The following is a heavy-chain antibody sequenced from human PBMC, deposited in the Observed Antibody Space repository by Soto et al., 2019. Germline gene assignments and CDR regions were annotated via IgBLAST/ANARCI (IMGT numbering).Heavy chain of an antibody. D-gene: IGHD3-22*01. V-gene: IGHV1-18*01. Sequence: QVQLVQSGAEVKKPGASVKVSCKASGYTFTSYGISWVRQAPGQGLDWMGWISAYNGNTNYAQKLQGRLTMTTDTSTSTAYLELRSLRSDDTAVYYCARDMRYYYDSSGYYLDAFDIWGQGPMVTVSS. CDR2: ISAYNGNT. CDR3: ARDMRYYYDSSGYYLDAFDI. J-gene: IGHJ3*02. CDR1: GYTFTSYG.